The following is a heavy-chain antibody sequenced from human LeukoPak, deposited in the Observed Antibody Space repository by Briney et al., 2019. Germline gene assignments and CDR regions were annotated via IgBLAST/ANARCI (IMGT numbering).Heavy chain of an antibody. CDR2: INPTGGAT. CDR1: GYTFTSYY. D-gene: IGHD4/OR15-4a*01. V-gene: IGHV1-46*01. Sequence: ASVKVSCKASGYTFTSYYIHWVRQAPGQGLEWMGTINPTGGATSYAQQFQGRATMTRDTSTSTVYMEVSSLRSEDTAVYYCARGATNDFWGQGTLVTVSS. J-gene: IGHJ4*02. CDR3: ARGATNDF.